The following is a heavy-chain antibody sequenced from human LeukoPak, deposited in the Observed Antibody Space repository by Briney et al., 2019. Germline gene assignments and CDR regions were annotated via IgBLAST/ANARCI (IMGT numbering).Heavy chain of an antibody. V-gene: IGHV4-39*01. CDR3: ARRTSLTKLYSFVY. J-gene: IGHJ4*02. D-gene: IGHD2-2*01. CDR2: IYYSGNT. CDR1: GGSISSSSFY. Sequence: PSETLSLTCTVSGGSISSSSFYWGWIRQPPGKGLEWIGNIYYSGNTYYNSSLKSRVTISVDTSKNQFSLKLSSVTAADTAVYYCARRTSLTKLYSFVYWGQGALVTVSS.